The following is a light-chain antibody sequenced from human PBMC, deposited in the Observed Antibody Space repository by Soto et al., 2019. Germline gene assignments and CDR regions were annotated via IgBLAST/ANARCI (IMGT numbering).Light chain of an antibody. CDR3: QQYYSVPPT. CDR1: QSVLYSSNNENS. Sequence: DIVMTQSPDSLAVSLGERATINCNSSQSVLYSSNNENSLAWYQQKPGQPPKLLIYWASTRESGVPDRFSGGGSGTDFTLTISSLQAEDVAVYYCQQYYSVPPTFGQGTKVEI. V-gene: IGKV4-1*01. CDR2: WAS. J-gene: IGKJ1*01.